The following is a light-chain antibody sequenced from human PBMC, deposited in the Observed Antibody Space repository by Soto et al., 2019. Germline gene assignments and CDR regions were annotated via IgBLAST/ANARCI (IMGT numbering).Light chain of an antibody. V-gene: IGLV2-14*01. CDR1: SSDVGGYNY. Sequence: QSVLTQPASVSGSPGQSITISCTGTSSDVGGYNYVSWYQQHPGKAPKLIIYEVTNRPSGVSNRFSGSKSGNTASLTISGLQAEDEADYYCKSYTTTNSWVFGGGTKLTVL. CDR3: KSYTTTNSWV. CDR2: EVT. J-gene: IGLJ3*02.